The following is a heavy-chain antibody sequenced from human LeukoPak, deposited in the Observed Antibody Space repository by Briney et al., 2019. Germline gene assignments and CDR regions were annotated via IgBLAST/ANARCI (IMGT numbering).Heavy chain of an antibody. J-gene: IGHJ4*02. CDR3: ARDIVYLIDEDYG. CDR1: GGSFNSYY. CDR2: IQSSGST. Sequence: SETLSLTCTVSGGSFNSYYWSWLRQPAGKGLEWIGRIQSSGSTDYSPSLQSRVTISIDTSQRQFSLNLRSVTAADTAVYYCARDIVYLIDEDYGWGQGILVTVSS. V-gene: IGHV4-4*07. D-gene: IGHD4-17*01.